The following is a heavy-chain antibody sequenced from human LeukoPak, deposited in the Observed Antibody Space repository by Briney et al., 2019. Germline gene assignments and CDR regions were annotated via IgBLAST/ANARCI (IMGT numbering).Heavy chain of an antibody. V-gene: IGHV3-23*01. J-gene: IGHJ5*02. CDR3: AREGLDSGSHFSAWFDP. CDR2: MSGSGGST. D-gene: IGHD3-10*01. CDR1: GFTFSSYA. Sequence: GGSLRLSCAASGFTFSSYAMSWVRQAPGKGLEWVSTMSGSGGSTYYADSVKGRFTISRDNSKNTLSLEMNSLRPEDTAVYYCAREGLDSGSHFSAWFDPWGQGTLVTVSS.